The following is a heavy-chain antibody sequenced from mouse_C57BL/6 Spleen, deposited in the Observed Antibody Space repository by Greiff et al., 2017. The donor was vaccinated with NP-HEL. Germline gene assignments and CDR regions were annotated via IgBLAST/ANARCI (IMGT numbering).Heavy chain of an antibody. CDR3: AGMGYYGSLDY. V-gene: IGHV3-1*01. CDR1: GYSITSGYD. D-gene: IGHD1-1*01. CDR2: ISYSGST. Sequence: VQLKESGPGMVKPSQSLSLTCTVTGYSITSGYDWHWIRHFPGNKLEWMGYISYSGSTNYNPSLKSRISITHDTSKNHFFLKLNSVTTEDTATYYCAGMGYYGSLDYWGQGTSVTVSS. J-gene: IGHJ4*01.